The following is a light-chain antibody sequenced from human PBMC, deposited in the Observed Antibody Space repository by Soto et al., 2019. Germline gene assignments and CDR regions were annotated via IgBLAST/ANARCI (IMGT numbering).Light chain of an antibody. Sequence: QSVLTQPPSVSGAPGQRVTISCTGSSSNIGAGYDVHWYQQLPGTAPKLLISANSNRPSGVPDRFSGSKSGTSASLAITGLQPEDEADYYCQCYDSSLSDVVFGGGTKLTVL. CDR2: ANS. CDR1: SSNIGAGYD. CDR3: QCYDSSLSDVV. V-gene: IGLV1-40*01. J-gene: IGLJ2*01.